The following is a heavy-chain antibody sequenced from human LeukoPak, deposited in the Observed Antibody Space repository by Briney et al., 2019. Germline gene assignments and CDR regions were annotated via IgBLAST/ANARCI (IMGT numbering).Heavy chain of an antibody. J-gene: IGHJ4*02. CDR3: ARAGIAVAGTTDY. CDR1: GGTFSSYT. D-gene: IGHD6-19*01. V-gene: IGHV1-69*02. CDR2: IIPILGIA. Sequence: ASVKVSCKASGGTFSSYTISRVRQAPGQGLEWMGRIIPILGIANYAQKFQGRVTITADKSTSTAYMELSSLRSEDTAVYYCARAGIAVAGTTDYRGQGTLVTVSS.